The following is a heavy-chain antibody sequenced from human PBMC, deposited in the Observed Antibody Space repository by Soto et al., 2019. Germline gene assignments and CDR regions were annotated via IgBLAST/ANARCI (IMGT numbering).Heavy chain of an antibody. CDR2: ISSSSSTI. CDR1: GFTFSSYS. D-gene: IGHD3-10*01. J-gene: IGHJ4*02. CDR3: ARGILMVRGALRGY. V-gene: IGHV3-48*02. Sequence: EVQLVESGGGLVQPGGSLRLSCAASGFTFSSYSMNWVRQAPGKGLEWVSYISSSSSTIYYADSVKGRFTISRDNAKNSLYLQMNSLRDEDTAVYYCARGILMVRGALRGYWGQGTLVTVSS.